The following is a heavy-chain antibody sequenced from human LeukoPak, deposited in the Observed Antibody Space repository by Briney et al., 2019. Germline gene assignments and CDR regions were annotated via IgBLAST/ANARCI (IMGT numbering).Heavy chain of an antibody. CDR1: GYTFTSYG. Sequence: ASVKVSCKASGYTFTSYGISWVRQAPGQGLEWMGWISAYNGNTNYAQKLQGRVTMTTDTSTSTAYMELRSLRSDDTAVYYCARDPYSSSSGEFDYWGLGTLVTVSS. CDR2: ISAYNGNT. D-gene: IGHD6-6*01. J-gene: IGHJ4*02. CDR3: ARDPYSSSSGEFDY. V-gene: IGHV1-18*01.